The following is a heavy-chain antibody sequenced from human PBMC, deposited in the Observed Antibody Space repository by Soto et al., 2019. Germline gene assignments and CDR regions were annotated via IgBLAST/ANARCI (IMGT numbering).Heavy chain of an antibody. D-gene: IGHD3-10*01. CDR2: ISDSASYA. CDR3: ATFHTGSGNGL. J-gene: IGHJ4*02. V-gene: IGHV3-11*06. Sequence: VQLVESGGGPVKPGGSLRLSCGASGLRLSDYYMSWIRQAPGGGLEWVSYISDSASYATYADSVKGRVTISRDNAKNTPYLQMTSLQSEVTAVYYCATFHTGSGNGLWGQGTLVSVSS. CDR1: GLRLSDYY.